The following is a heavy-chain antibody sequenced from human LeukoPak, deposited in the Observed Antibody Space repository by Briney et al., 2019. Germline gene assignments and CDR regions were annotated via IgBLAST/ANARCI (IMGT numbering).Heavy chain of an antibody. CDR1: GGTISSYY. J-gene: IGHJ4*02. CDR2: IYYSGST. D-gene: IGHD3-10*01. CDR3: ARLEGSGSFDY. V-gene: IGHV4-59*08. Sequence: AGTLSLSCTVSGGTISSYYWSWIRQPPGKGLEWIGYIYYSGSTNNHPSLKSRVTISVDTSKNQFSLKLSSVTAADTAVYYCARLEGSGSFDYWGQGTLVTVSS.